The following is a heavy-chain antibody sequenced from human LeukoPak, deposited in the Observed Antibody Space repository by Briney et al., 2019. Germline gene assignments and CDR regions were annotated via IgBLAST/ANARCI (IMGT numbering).Heavy chain of an antibody. D-gene: IGHD6-13*01. V-gene: IGHV4-34*01. CDR3: VREGAAGTPLDY. CDR2: INHSGST. Sequence: SETLSLTCAVYGGSFSGYYWSWIRQPPGKGLEWIGEINHSGSTIYNPSLKSRVTISVDTSKNQFSLKLSSVTAADTAVYYCVREGAAGTPLDYWGQGTLVTVSS. CDR1: GGSFSGYY. J-gene: IGHJ4*02.